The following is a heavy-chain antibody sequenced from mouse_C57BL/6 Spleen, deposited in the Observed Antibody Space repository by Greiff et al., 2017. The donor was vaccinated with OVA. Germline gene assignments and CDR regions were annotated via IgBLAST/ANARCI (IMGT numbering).Heavy chain of an antibody. CDR3: ARQETGTRFAY. D-gene: IGHD4-1*01. CDR2: IYPGSGNT. Sequence: QVQLQQSGAELVRPGASVKLSCKASGYTFTDYYINWVKQRPGQGLEWIARIYPGSGNTYYNEKFKGKATLTAEKSSSTAYMQLSSLTSEDSAVFFCARQETGTRFAYWGQGTLVTVSA. V-gene: IGHV1-76*01. CDR1: GYTFTDYY. J-gene: IGHJ3*01.